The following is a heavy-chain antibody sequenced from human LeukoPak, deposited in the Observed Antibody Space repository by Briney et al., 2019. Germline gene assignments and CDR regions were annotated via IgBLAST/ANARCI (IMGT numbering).Heavy chain of an antibody. V-gene: IGHV4-34*01. CDR3: ARGYSGYDYDPHFDY. CDR1: GGSFSGYY. CDR2: INHSGST. Sequence: SETLSLTCAVYGGSFSGYYWSWIRQPPGKGLEWIGEINHSGSTNYNPSLKSRVTISVDTSKNQFSLKLSSVTAADTAAYYCARGYSGYDYDPHFDYWGQGTLVTVSS. J-gene: IGHJ4*02. D-gene: IGHD5-12*01.